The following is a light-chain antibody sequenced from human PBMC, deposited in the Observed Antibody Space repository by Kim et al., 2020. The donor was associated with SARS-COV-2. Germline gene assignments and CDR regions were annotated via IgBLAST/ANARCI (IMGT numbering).Light chain of an antibody. J-gene: IGKJ4*01. CDR1: QSISSNY. V-gene: IGKV3-20*01. CDR2: GAS. CDR3: QHYGTSPSPGT. Sequence: EIVLTQSPGTLSLSPGERATLSCRASQSISSNYLAWYQHKPGQAPKFLIYGASRRATGIPDRFSGGGSGTEFTLTISRLEPEDFAVYFCQHYGTSPSPGTFGGGTKVDIK.